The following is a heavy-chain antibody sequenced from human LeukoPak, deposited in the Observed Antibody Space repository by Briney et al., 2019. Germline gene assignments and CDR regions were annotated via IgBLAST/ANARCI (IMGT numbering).Heavy chain of an antibody. V-gene: IGHV4-59*12. J-gene: IGHJ4*02. CDR3: ARGPMQTPYNWNPSRGYYFDY. CDR2: IYYSGST. CDR1: SGSFSGYY. D-gene: IGHD1-20*01. Sequence: TSETLSLTCAVYSGSFSGYYWSWIRQPPGKGLEWIGYIYYSGSTNYNPSLKSRVTISVDTSKNQFSLKLSSVTAADTAVYYCARGPMQTPYNWNPSRGYYFDYWGQGTLVTVSS.